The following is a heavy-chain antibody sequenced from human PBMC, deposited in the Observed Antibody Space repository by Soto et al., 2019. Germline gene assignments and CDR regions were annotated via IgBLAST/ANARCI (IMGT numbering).Heavy chain of an antibody. CDR2: INPTSEYT. D-gene: IGHD2-2*01. CDR3: SRQVPPGSSSA. V-gene: IGHV1-8*01. J-gene: IGHJ5*02. CDR1: GDTFTSYY. Sequence: ASVKVSCKASGDTFTSYYINWVRQAPAEGLVGVVWINPTSEYTAHAQTFQGRVTLTREISTATAYLELSSLTSEDTAVYFCSRQVPPGSSSAWGQGTQVTVSS.